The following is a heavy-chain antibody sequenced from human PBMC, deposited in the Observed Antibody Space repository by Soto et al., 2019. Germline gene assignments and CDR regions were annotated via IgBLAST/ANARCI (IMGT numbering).Heavy chain of an antibody. CDR3: ARGDIVVITAARLYYYYSMDV. Sequence: GGSLRLSCAASGFTFSSHWVQWVRQAPGQGLVWVSRIHSDGSTTGYAESVKGRFTISRDNDKNTLYLQMNSLRAEDTAVYYCARGDIVVITAARLYYYYSMDVWGQGTKVTVYS. D-gene: IGHD2-2*01. CDR1: GFTFSSHW. CDR2: IHSDGSTT. J-gene: IGHJ6*02. V-gene: IGHV3-74*01.